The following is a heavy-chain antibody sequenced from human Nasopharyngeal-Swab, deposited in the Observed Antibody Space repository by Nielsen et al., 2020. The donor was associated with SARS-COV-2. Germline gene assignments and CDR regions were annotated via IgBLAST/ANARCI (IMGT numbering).Heavy chain of an antibody. CDR2: INHSGST. CDR3: ARVPLGRVRGVNLFDY. J-gene: IGHJ4*02. Sequence: WIRQPPGKGLEWIGEINHSGSTNYNPSLKSRVTISVDTSKNQSSLKLSSVTAADTAVYYCARVPLGRVRGVNLFDYWGQGTLVTVSS. D-gene: IGHD3-10*01. V-gene: IGHV4-34*01.